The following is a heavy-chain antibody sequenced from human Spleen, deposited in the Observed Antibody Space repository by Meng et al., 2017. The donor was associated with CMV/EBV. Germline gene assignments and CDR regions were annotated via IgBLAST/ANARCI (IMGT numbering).Heavy chain of an antibody. V-gene: IGHV1-2*02. J-gene: IGHJ5*02. CDR1: GYF. CDR3: ARDSARFKKIVVARNNWLDP. Sequence: GYFLHWVRQAPGQGLEWMGWIDPNSGDTNYAEKFQGRVTMTSDTSINTAYMKLSGLSTDDTAVYYCARDSARFKKIVVARNNWLDPWGQGSPVTVSS. D-gene: IGHD3-22*01. CDR2: IDPNSGDT.